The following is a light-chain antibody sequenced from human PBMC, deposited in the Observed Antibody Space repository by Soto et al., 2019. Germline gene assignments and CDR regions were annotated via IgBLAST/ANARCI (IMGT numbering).Light chain of an antibody. CDR1: SSNIGSNT. V-gene: IGLV1-44*01. CDR3: ATWDDSLIGSV. Sequence: QSVLTQPPSASGTPGQRVTISCSGISSNIGSNTVNWYQQFPGTAPKLLIYGNDQRPSGVPDRFSGYKSGTSASLAISGLQSEDEADYYCATWDDSLIGSVFGTGTKVTVL. CDR2: GND. J-gene: IGLJ1*01.